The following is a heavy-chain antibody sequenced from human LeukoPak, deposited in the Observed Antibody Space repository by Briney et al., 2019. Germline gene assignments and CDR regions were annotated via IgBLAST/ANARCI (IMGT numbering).Heavy chain of an antibody. V-gene: IGHV3-23*01. CDR1: GFTFSSYS. D-gene: IGHD5-24*01. CDR2: ISGSGSGGST. CDR3: AKSGYNRFDF. J-gene: IGHJ4*02. Sequence: GGSLRLSCAASGFTFSSYSMNWVRQAPGKGLEWVSNISGSGSGGSTYYADSVKGRFTISRDNSKNTLYLQMNSLRAEDTAVYYCAKSGYNRFDFWGQGTLVTVSS.